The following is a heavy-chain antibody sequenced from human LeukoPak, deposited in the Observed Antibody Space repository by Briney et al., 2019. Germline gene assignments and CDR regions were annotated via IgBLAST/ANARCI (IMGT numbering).Heavy chain of an antibody. CDR2: ISWNSASI. D-gene: IGHD5-12*01. Sequence: PGRSLRLFCAASGFTFHHYAIHWVRQVPGKGLEWVSGISWNSASIGYADSVKGRFTISRDNAKNSVYLQMNSLRAEDTALYYCAKDKAPLYSGYDWDLDFWGQGTLVTVSS. CDR1: GFTFHHYA. CDR3: AKDKAPLYSGYDWDLDF. V-gene: IGHV3-9*01. J-gene: IGHJ4*02.